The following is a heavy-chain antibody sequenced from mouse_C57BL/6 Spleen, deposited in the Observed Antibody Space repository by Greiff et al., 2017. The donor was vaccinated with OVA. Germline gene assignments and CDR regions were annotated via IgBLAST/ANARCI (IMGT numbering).Heavy chain of an antibody. Sequence: EVQVVESGGGLVQPGGSLKFSCAASGFTFSDYGMAWVRQAPRQGPEWVAFLSNVAYSIYYADNVTGSFTLSRENAKNTLYLEMSRLRSEDTSMYYCARHGYYGSSYAMDYWGQGTSVTVSS. CDR3: ARHGYYGSSYAMDY. CDR2: LSNVAYSI. V-gene: IGHV5-15*01. CDR1: GFTFSDYG. J-gene: IGHJ4*01. D-gene: IGHD1-1*01.